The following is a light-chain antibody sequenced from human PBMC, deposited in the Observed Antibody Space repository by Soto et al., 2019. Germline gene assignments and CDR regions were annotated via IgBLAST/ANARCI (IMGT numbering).Light chain of an antibody. Sequence: DIPMTQSPSTLSASVGAIVTITCRASQSISSWLAWDQQKPGKAPKLLIYDASSLESGVPSRFSGSGSGTEFTLTISSLQPDDFATYYCQQYNSYSPGTFGQGTKVEI. J-gene: IGKJ1*01. CDR1: QSISSW. CDR3: QQYNSYSPGT. CDR2: DAS. V-gene: IGKV1-5*01.